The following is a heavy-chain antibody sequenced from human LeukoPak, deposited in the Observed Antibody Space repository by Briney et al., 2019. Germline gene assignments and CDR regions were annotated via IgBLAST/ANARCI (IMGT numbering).Heavy chain of an antibody. Sequence: TGGSLRLSCAASGFTLSNYWMHWVRQAPGKGLVWVARINFDGSSTNYAGSVRGRFTISRDNAKNTLYLQMNSLRGEDTAVYYCGGGGSGSRYSDYWGQGTLVTVSS. CDR1: GFTLSNYW. J-gene: IGHJ4*02. CDR3: GGGGSGSRYSDY. D-gene: IGHD1-14*01. CDR2: INFDGSST. V-gene: IGHV3-74*01.